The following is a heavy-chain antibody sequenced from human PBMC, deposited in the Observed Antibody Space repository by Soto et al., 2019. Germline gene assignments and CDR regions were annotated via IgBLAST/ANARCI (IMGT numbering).Heavy chain of an antibody. CDR1: GFTFSTHA. CDR2: ISGSGDRT. Sequence: AQLLESGGGLVQPGGSLRLSCTASGFTFSTHAMTWVRQAPGKGLEWVLGISGSGDRTFSADSVTGRFTISRDNSKNTLYLQMNSLRVEDTAVYYCAKGIRGSYSVDYWGQGALVTVSS. J-gene: IGHJ4*02. D-gene: IGHD1-26*01. CDR3: AKGIRGSYSVDY. V-gene: IGHV3-23*01.